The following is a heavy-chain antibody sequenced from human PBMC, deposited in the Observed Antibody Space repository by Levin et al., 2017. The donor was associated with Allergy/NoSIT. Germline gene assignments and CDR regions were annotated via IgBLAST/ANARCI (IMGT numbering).Heavy chain of an antibody. CDR3: ARVGRITMVRGSVSHYYYGMDV. J-gene: IGHJ6*02. CDR1: GGTFSSYA. V-gene: IGHV1-69*13. D-gene: IGHD3-10*01. CDR2: IIPIFGTA. Sequence: SVKVSCKASGGTFSSYAISWVRQAPGQGLEWMGGIIPIFGTANYAQKFQGRVTITADESTSTAYMELSSLRSEDTAVYYCARVGRITMVRGSVSHYYYGMDVWGQGTTVTVSS.